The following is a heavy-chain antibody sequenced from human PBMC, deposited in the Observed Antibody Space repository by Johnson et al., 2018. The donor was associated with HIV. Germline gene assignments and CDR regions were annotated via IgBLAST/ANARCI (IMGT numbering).Heavy chain of an antibody. D-gene: IGHD6-6*01. CDR2: ISYDGSNK. J-gene: IGHJ3*02. CDR3: ARDVIKVIAARDDAFDI. Sequence: QVQLVESGGGLVQPGRSLRLSCAASGFTFSSYGMHWVRQAPGKGLEWVVVISYDGSNKYYADSVKGRFTISRDNSKNTLYLQMNRLRAEDTAVYYCARDVIKVIAARDDAFDIWGQGTMVTVSS. CDR1: GFTFSSYG. V-gene: IGHV3-33*05.